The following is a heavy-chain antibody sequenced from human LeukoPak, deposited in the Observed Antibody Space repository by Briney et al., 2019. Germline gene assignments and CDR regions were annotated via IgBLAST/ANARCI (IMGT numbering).Heavy chain of an antibody. D-gene: IGHD1-26*01. CDR2: FYTGGST. Sequence: SETLPLTCTVSGGSVTNYHWSWIRQPAGKGLEWIARFYTGGSTTYNPSLNGRATMSVDTSMNHFSLKLTSVTAADTAIYYCATVEVGTVDVFDIWGQGTMVTVSS. CDR1: GGSVTNYH. J-gene: IGHJ3*02. CDR3: ATVEVGTVDVFDI. V-gene: IGHV4-4*07.